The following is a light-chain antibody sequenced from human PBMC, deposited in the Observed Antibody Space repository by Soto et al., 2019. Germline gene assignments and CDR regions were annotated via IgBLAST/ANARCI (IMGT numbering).Light chain of an antibody. CDR3: QQLSRYPLT. CDR2: SAS. J-gene: IGKJ4*01. CDR1: QALSNY. Sequence: DIQLTQSPSFLSASVGDTVTITCRGSQALSNYLAWYQQKPGKAPDLLIYSASTLQSGVPSRFSGSGSETEFSLTISALQPEDFATYYCQQLSRYPLTFGGGTKVEIK. V-gene: IGKV1-9*01.